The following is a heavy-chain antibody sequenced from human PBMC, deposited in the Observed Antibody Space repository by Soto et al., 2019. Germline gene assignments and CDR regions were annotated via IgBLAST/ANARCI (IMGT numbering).Heavy chain of an antibody. Sequence: GSLRLSCGGSGFTFSTYTMNWVRQAPGKGLEWVSVISGSGGSSYYAASVKGRFTISRDNSKNTLFLQMNGLRAEDTAVYYCAKVTKRAAAGRYEYYKYGMDVWGQGTTVTVSS. CDR2: ISGSGGSS. D-gene: IGHD6-13*01. CDR3: AKVTKRAAAGRYEYYKYGMDV. V-gene: IGHV3-23*01. CDR1: GFTFSTYT. J-gene: IGHJ6*02.